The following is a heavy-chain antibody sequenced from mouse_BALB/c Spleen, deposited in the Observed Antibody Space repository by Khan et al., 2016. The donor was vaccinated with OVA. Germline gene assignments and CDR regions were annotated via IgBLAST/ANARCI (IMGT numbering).Heavy chain of an antibody. J-gene: IGHJ4*01. V-gene: IGHV2-6-5*01. CDR3: ANGVWYYYYTMNE. D-gene: IGHD1-1*02. CDR1: GFSLNDYG. Sequence: VQLQESGPGLVAPSQNLSITCTVSGFSLNDYGVRWIRQPPGKGLEWLGVIWGGGSTYYNSALKSRLSITKANSKCQVSLKMRSRQSADTAIFSCANGVWYYYYTMNEWGQGTSVTVSS. CDR2: IWGGGST.